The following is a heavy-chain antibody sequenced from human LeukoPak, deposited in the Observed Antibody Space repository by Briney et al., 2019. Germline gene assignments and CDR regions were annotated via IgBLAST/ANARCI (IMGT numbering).Heavy chain of an antibody. D-gene: IGHD3-9*01. CDR3: ARPLTTYNWFDP. Sequence: PSETLSLTCAVYGGSFSGYYWSWIRQPPGKGLEWIGEINHSGSTNYNPSLKSRVTISVDTSKNQFSLKLSSVTAADTAVYYCARPLTTYNWFDPWGQGTLVTVSS. J-gene: IGHJ5*02. CDR2: INHSGST. CDR1: GGSFSGYY. V-gene: IGHV4-34*01.